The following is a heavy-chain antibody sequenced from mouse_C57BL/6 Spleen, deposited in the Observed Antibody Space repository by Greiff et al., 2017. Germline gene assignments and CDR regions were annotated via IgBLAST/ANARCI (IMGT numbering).Heavy chain of an antibody. D-gene: IGHD2-1*01. Sequence: VKVVESGAELMKPGASVKLSCKATGYTFTGYWIEWVKQRPGHGLEWIGEILPGSGSTNYNEKFKGKATFTADTSSNTAYMQLSSLTTEDSAIYYCARRSTMVTTLYYYAMDYWGQGTSVTVSS. CDR1: GYTFTGYW. CDR2: ILPGSGST. CDR3: ARRSTMVTTLYYYAMDY. V-gene: IGHV1-9*01. J-gene: IGHJ4*01.